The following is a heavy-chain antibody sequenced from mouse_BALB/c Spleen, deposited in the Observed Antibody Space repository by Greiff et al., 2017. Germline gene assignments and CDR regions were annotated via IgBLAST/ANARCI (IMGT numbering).Heavy chain of an antibody. V-gene: IGHV5-17*02. J-gene: IGHJ3*01. Sequence: EVKVVESGGGLVQPGGSRKLSCAASGFTFSSFGMHWVRQAPEKGLEWVAYISSGSSTIYYADTVKGRFTISRDNPKNTLFLHMTSLRSEDTAMYYCARAEDGNYRLAYWGQGTLVTVSA. CDR3: ARAEDGNYRLAY. CDR2: ISSGSSTI. D-gene: IGHD2-1*01. CDR1: GFTFSSFG.